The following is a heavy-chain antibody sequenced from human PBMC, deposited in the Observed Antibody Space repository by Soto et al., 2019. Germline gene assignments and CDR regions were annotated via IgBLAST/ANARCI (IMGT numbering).Heavy chain of an antibody. D-gene: IGHD3-3*01. J-gene: IGHJ6*03. CDR3: ARGGGYDFWSGYDDNYYYYMDV. V-gene: IGHV4-59*01. Sequence: QVQLQESGPGLVKPSETLSLTCTVSGGSISSYYWSWIRQPPGQGLEWIGYIYYRGSTNYNPSLRRRGTISGDTSKNQVSLKRSSVTAADTAVYYCARGGGYDFWSGYDDNYYYYMDVWGKGTTVTVSS. CDR1: GGSISSYY. CDR2: IYYRGST.